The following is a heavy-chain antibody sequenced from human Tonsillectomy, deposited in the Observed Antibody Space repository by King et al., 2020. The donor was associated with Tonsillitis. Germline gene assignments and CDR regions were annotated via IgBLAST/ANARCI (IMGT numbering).Heavy chain of an antibody. CDR3: ARGPKNYYYDSSGYLDY. J-gene: IGHJ4*02. V-gene: IGHV1-18*01. CDR2: ISVYNGQT. Sequence: QLVQSGAEVKKPGASVRVSCKASGYTFTRYGISWVRQAPGQGLGWMGWISVYNGQTNYAQNLQGRVTMTTDTSTNTPSMELRSLGSDDTAVYYCARGPKNYYYDSSGYLDYWGQGTLVTVSS. CDR1: GYTFTRYG. D-gene: IGHD3-22*01.